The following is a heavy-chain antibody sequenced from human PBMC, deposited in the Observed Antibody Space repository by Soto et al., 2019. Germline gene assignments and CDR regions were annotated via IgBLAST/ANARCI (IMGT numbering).Heavy chain of an antibody. CDR1: GYTFTGYY. CDR2: INPNSGDT. Sequence: QVQLVQSGTEVKGPGDSVKVSCKASGYTFTGYYVHWVRQAPGQGLEWMGWINPNSGDTYLAQRFQGRVTMNRDTSIGTAYMELRGLTSDDTAEYYCAKGGAIVAAGTRVYLYNAMDVWGQGTTVTVSS. D-gene: IGHD1-26*01. V-gene: IGHV1-2*02. J-gene: IGHJ6*02. CDR3: AKGGAIVAAGTRVYLYNAMDV.